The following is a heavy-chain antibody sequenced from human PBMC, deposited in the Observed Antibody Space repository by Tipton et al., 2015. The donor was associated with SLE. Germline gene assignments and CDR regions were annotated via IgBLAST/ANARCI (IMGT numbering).Heavy chain of an antibody. CDR1: GGSFSGYY. CDR2: FYSSGNT. V-gene: IGHV4-31*11. CDR3: ARSFVVVPVFDD. Sequence: TLSLTCAVYGGSFSGYYWTWVRQHPGKGLEWIGYFYSSGNTYYNPSLKSRVSISVDTSQNQFSLRLTSVTAADTAVYYCARSFVVVPVFDDWGQGILVTVSS. D-gene: IGHD2-2*01. J-gene: IGHJ4*02.